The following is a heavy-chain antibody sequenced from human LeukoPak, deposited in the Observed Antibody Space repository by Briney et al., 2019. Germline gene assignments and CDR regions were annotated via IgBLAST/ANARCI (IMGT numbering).Heavy chain of an antibody. D-gene: IGHD3-3*01. Sequence: PGGSLRLSCAASGFTFSSYSMNWVRQAPGKGLEWVSSISSSSSYIYYADSVKGRFTISRDNAKNSLYLQMNSLRAEDTAVYYCARDQHQGFWSGYPPYYWGQGTLVTVSS. CDR2: ISSSSSYI. V-gene: IGHV3-21*01. CDR3: ARDQHQGFWSGYPPYY. CDR1: GFTFSSYS. J-gene: IGHJ4*02.